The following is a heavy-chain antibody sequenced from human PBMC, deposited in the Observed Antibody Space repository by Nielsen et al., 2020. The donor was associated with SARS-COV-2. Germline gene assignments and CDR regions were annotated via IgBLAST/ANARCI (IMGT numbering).Heavy chain of an antibody. D-gene: IGHD6-19*01. J-gene: IGHJ4*02. CDR2: ISYDGSNK. CDR3: ARDGSGWYVDY. V-gene: IGHV3-30-3*01. Sequence: GGSLRLSCAASGFTFSSYAMHWVRQAPGKGLEWVAVISYDGSNKYYADSVKGRFTISRDNSENTLYLQMNSLRAEDTAVYYCARDGSGWYVDYWGQGTLVTVSS. CDR1: GFTFSSYA.